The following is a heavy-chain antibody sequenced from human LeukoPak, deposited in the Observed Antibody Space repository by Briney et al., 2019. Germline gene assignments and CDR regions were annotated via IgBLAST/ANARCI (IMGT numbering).Heavy chain of an antibody. CDR1: GGSISSYD. V-gene: IGHV4-59*01. CDR3: ARGARGDGYNYDY. Sequence: SSETLSLTCTVSGGSISSYDWSWIRQPPGKGLEWIGYIYYSGNTNYNPSLKSRVTMSVDTSKNQFSLKLTSVTAADTAVYYCARGARGDGYNYDYWGQGTLVTVSS. CDR2: IYYSGNT. J-gene: IGHJ4*02. D-gene: IGHD5-24*01.